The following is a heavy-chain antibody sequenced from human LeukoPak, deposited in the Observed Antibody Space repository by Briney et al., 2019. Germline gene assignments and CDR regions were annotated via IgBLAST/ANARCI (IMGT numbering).Heavy chain of an antibody. CDR2: IYYSGST. CDR1: GGSISSSSFY. D-gene: IGHD2-2*01. CDR3: ARMPKINFFDY. J-gene: IGHJ4*02. V-gene: IGHV4-39*01. Sequence: PSETLSLTCTVSGGSISSSSFYWGWIRQPPGRGLEWIGSIYYSGSTSYNPSLKSRVTISVDTSKNQFSLKLSSVTAADTAVYYCARMPKINFFDYWGQGTLVTVSS.